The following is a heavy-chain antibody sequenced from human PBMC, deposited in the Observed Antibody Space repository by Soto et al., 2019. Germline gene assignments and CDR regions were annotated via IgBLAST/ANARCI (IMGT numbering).Heavy chain of an antibody. CDR3: ARNPYCGGDCYSVREFYFEH. CDR1: GFTFGYYY. CDR2: ISSRDTYA. Sequence: GGSLRLSCAASGFTFGYYYMSWIRQSPGKRLEWVSYISSRDTYAYYADSVRGRFTISRDNAKNSLYLQMDSLRAEDTAVYYCARNPYCGGDCYSVREFYFEHWGQGTLVTVSS. V-gene: IGHV3-11*06. J-gene: IGHJ4*02. D-gene: IGHD2-21*02.